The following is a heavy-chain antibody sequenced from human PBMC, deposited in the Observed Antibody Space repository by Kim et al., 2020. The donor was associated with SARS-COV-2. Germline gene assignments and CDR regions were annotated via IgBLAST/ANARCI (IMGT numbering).Heavy chain of an antibody. D-gene: IGHD6-19*01. CDR1: GGSISSYY. V-gene: IGHV4-59*13. Sequence: SETLSLTCTVSGGSISSYYWSWIRQPPGKGLEWIGYIYYSGSTNYNPSLKSRVTISVDTSKNQFSLKLSSVTAADTAVYYCARVLHKGKQWLAGGVALPGMDVWGQGATVTVSS. CDR3: ARVLHKGKQWLAGGVALPGMDV. CDR2: IYYSGST. J-gene: IGHJ6*02.